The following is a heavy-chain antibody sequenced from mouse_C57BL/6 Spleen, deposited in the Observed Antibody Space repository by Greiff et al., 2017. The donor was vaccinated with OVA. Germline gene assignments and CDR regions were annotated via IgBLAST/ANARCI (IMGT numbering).Heavy chain of an antibody. V-gene: IGHV3-6*01. J-gene: IGHJ4*01. CDR3: ARARGFLYAMDY. Sequence: EVKLQESGPGLVKPSQSLSLTCSVTGYSITSGYYWNWIRQFPGNKLEWMGYISYDGSNNYNPSLKNRISITRDTSKNQFFLKLNSVTTEDTATYYCARARGFLYAMDYWGQGTSVTGSS. CDR1: GYSITSGYY. CDR2: ISYDGSN.